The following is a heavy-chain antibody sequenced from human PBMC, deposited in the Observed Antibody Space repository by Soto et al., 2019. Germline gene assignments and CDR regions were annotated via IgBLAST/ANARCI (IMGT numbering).Heavy chain of an antibody. Sequence: PGESLKISCTGSGYSFTSYLLGWVRQMPGKGLEWVGLIYPGDSDCRCSPSFQGQVTISDAKSISTAYLQWSSLKASDTAMYYCARYCSSTRCRGGGMGVWGRGTTDTVSS. V-gene: IGHV5-51*01. J-gene: IGHJ6*02. CDR2: IYPGDSDC. CDR1: GYSFTSYL. CDR3: ARYCSSTRCRGGGMGV. D-gene: IGHD2-2*01.